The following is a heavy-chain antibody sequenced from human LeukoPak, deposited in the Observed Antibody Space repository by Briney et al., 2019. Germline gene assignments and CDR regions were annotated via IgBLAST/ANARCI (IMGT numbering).Heavy chain of an antibody. Sequence: GGSLRLSCAASGFTFTSYAMSWVRQAPGKGLEWVSAICGGDGSTYAADSVRGRVTISTDTTKTTQYLQMSSLREEDTGVYCSAKAGGVTFDPSGQRALVTASS. V-gene: IGHV3-23*01. D-gene: IGHD3-16*01. CDR3: AKAGGVTFDP. CDR1: GFTFTSYA. CDR2: ICGGDGST. J-gene: IGHJ5*02.